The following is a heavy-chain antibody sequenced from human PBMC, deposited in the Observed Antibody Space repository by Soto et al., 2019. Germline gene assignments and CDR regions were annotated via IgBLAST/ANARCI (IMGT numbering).Heavy chain of an antibody. CDR1: GFTLSSYV. CDR2: IWYDGSIE. CDR3: ARDKTIPAAGPFDY. D-gene: IGHD6-13*01. J-gene: IGHJ4*02. Sequence: PGGSLRLSCAASGFTLSSYVMHWVRQAPGKGLEWVAVIWYDGSIEYYADSVKGRLTISRDNSKNTLYLQMNSLRAEDTAVYYCARDKTIPAAGPFDYWGQGTLVTVSS. V-gene: IGHV3-33*01.